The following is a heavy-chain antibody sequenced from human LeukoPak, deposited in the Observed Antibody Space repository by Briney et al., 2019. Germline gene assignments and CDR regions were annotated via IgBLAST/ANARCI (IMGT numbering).Heavy chain of an antibody. CDR3: AREWTYYFDY. Sequence: SETLSLTCAVSGGSISSGGYSWSWIRQPPGKGLEWIGYIYHSGSTYYNPSLKSRVTISVDRSKNQFSLKLSSVTAADTAVYYCAREWTYYFDYWGQGTLVTVSS. CDR1: GGSISSGGYS. J-gene: IGHJ4*02. CDR2: IYHSGST. D-gene: IGHD3/OR15-3a*01. V-gene: IGHV4-30-2*01.